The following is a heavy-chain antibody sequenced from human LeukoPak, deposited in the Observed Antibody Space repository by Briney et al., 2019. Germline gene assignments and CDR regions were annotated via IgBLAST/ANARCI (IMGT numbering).Heavy chain of an antibody. Sequence: PSETLSLTCTVSGGSISSYYWSWIRQPPGKGLEWIGYIYYSGSTNYNPSLKSRVTISVDTSKNQFSLKLSSVTAADTAVYYCARGMTDTSEGWKWYFDYWGQGTLVTVSS. CDR2: IYYSGST. CDR1: GGSISSYY. CDR3: ARGMTDTSEGWKWYFDY. J-gene: IGHJ4*02. V-gene: IGHV4-59*01. D-gene: IGHD1-1*01.